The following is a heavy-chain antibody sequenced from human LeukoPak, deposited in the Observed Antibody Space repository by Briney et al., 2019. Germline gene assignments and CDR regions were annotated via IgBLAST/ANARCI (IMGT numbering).Heavy chain of an antibody. J-gene: IGHJ6*02. Sequence: PSETLSLTCTVSGGSISSYYWSWIRQPPGKGLEWIGYIYYSGSTNYNPSLKSRVTISVDTSKNQFSLKLSSVTAADTAVYYCARDPMWDIVVVVAATRYGMDVWGQGTTVTVSS. D-gene: IGHD2-15*01. CDR2: IYYSGST. CDR1: GGSISSYY. CDR3: ARDPMWDIVVVVAATRYGMDV. V-gene: IGHV4-59*01.